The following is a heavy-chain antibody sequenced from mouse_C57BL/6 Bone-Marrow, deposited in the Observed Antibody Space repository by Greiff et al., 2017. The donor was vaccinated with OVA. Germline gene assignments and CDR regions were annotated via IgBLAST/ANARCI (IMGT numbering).Heavy chain of an antibody. Sequence: EVQLQQSVAELVRPGASVKLSCTASGFNIKNTYMHWVKQRPEQGLEWIGRLDPANGNTKSAPKFQGKATITADTSSNTAYLQLSSLTSEDTAIYYCASVSMVTTTGRGYWGQGTTLTVSS. CDR1: GFNIKNTY. D-gene: IGHD2-2*01. J-gene: IGHJ2*01. CDR3: ASVSMVTTTGRGY. V-gene: IGHV14-3*01. CDR2: LDPANGNT.